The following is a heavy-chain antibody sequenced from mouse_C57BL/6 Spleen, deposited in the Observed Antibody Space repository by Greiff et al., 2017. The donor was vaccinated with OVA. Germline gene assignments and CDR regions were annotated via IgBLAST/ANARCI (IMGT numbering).Heavy chain of an antibody. D-gene: IGHD1-1*01. CDR1: GFTFSDYG. CDR3: ARKYYGSSWYFDV. Sequence: EVQLVESGGGLVKPGGSLKLSCAASGFTFSDYGMHWVRQAPEKGLEWVAYISSGSSTIYYADTVKGRFTISRDNAKNTLFLQMTSLRSEDTAMEYCARKYYGSSWYFDVWGTGTTVTVSS. V-gene: IGHV5-17*01. CDR2: ISSGSSTI. J-gene: IGHJ1*03.